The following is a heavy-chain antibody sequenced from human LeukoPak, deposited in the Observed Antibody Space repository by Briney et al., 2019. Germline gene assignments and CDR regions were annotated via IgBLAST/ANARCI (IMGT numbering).Heavy chain of an antibody. Sequence: SVKVSCKASGYTFTSYAMNWVRQAPGQGLEWMGGIIPIFGTANYAQKFQGRVTITADESTSTAYMELSSLRSEDTAVYYCARELELRSWGQGTLVTVSS. J-gene: IGHJ5*02. CDR1: GYTFTSYA. D-gene: IGHD1-7*01. CDR3: ARELELRS. V-gene: IGHV1-69*13. CDR2: IIPIFGTA.